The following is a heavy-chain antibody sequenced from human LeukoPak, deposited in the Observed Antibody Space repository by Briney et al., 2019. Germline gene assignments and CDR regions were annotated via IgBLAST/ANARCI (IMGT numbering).Heavy chain of an antibody. J-gene: IGHJ4*02. CDR3: ARAVVVDRLIDY. Sequence: SETLSLTCAVYGGSFCGYYWSWIRQPPGKGLEWIGEINHSGSTNYNPSLKSRVTISVDTSKNQFSLKLSSVTAADTAVYYCARAVVVDRLIDYWGQGTPVTVSS. V-gene: IGHV4-34*01. D-gene: IGHD2-15*01. CDR2: INHSGST. CDR1: GGSFCGYY.